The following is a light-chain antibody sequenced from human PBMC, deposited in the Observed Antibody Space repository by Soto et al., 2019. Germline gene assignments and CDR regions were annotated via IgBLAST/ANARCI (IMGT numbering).Light chain of an antibody. J-gene: IGKJ1*01. CDR3: QQYSGSPWT. CDR1: QSISDT. V-gene: IGKV3-20*01. Sequence: EIVMTQSPATLSVSPGGRATLSCRASQSISDTLAWYQQKPGQAPRLLIYGASSRATGIPDRFSGSGSGTDFTLTISRLEPEDFAVYYCQQYSGSPWTFGQGTKVDIK. CDR2: GAS.